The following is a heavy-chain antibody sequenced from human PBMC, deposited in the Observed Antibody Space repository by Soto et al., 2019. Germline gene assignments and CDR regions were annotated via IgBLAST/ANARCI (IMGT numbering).Heavy chain of an antibody. V-gene: IGHV4-31*03. J-gene: IGHJ6*02. CDR2: IYYSGST. Sequence: SETLSLTCTVSGGSISSGGYYWSWIRQHPGKGLEWIGYIYYSGSTYYNPSLKSRVTISVDTSKNQFSLKLSSVTAADTAVYYCARGAHSYGFYYYYYGMDVWGQGTTVTVSS. CDR1: GGSISSGGYY. CDR3: ARGAHSYGFYYYYYGMDV. D-gene: IGHD5-18*01.